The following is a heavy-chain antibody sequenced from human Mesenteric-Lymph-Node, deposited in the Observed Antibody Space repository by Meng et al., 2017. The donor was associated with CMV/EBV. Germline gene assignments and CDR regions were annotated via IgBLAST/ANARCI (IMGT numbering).Heavy chain of an antibody. V-gene: IGHV3-23*01. CDR3: ERDTLGSNWYYNYHGMDV. J-gene: IGHJ6*02. D-gene: IGHD3-3*01. Sequence: GGSLRLSCAASGFTFSSYSMNWVRPAPGKGLEGVSAISGSGGSTYYADSVKGRFTISRDNSKNTLYLQMNSRRAEDTAVYYCERDTLGSNWYYNYHGMDVWGQGTTVTVSS. CDR1: GFTFSSYS. CDR2: ISGSGGST.